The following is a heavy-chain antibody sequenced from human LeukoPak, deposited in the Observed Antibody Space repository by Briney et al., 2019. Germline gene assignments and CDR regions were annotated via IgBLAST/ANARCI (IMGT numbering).Heavy chain of an antibody. V-gene: IGHV1-69*13. D-gene: IGHD4-11*01. CDR3: AKNTVTPSRTWYYFDS. J-gene: IGHJ4*02. CDR1: GGTFSNNA. CDR2: IIPIFGTA. Sequence: SVKVSYKASGGTFSNNAINWVRQAPGQGLEWMGGIIPIFGTANYAQKFQGSVSITADESTRTAYMELYSLRSDDTAVYYCAKNTVTPSRTWYYFDSWGQGTLVTVSS.